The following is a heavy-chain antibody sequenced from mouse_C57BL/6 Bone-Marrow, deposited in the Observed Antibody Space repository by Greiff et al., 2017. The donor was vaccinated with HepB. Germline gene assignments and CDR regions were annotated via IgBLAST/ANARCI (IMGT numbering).Heavy chain of an antibody. CDR1: GYAFSSSW. D-gene: IGHD2-12*01. CDR3: ARGDSNDRRDY. J-gene: IGHJ2*01. CDR2: IYPGDGDT. V-gene: IGHV1-82*01. Sequence: QVQLQQSGPELVKPGASVKISCKASGYAFSSSWMNWVKQRPGKGLEWIGRIYPGDGDTNYNGKFKGKATLTADKSSSTAYMQLSSLTSEDSAVYFCARGDSNDRRDYWGQGTTLTVSS.